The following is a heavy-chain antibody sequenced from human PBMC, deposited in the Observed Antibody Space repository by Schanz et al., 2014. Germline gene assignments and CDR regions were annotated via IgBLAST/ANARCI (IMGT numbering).Heavy chain of an antibody. CDR3: AKDRSWDYDSSGYFDY. V-gene: IGHV3-11*01. CDR2: ISSGGTTT. J-gene: IGHJ4*02. CDR1: GFIFSDYY. Sequence: QVQLVESGGGLVKPGGSLRLSCAASGFIFSDYYMAWIRQAPGKGPEYVSYISSGGTTTYHSDSVKGRFTISRDSAENSLYLQMNSLRAEDTAVYYCAKDRSWDYDSSGYFDYWGQGTLVIVSS. D-gene: IGHD3-22*01.